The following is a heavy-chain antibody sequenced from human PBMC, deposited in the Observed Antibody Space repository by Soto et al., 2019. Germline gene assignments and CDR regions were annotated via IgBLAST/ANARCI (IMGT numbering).Heavy chain of an antibody. Sequence: ASVKVSCKASGYTFTSYGISWVRQAPGQGLEWMGWISAYNGNTNYAQKLQGRVTMTTDTSTSTAYMELRSLRSDDTAVYYYARESAYYDFWSGYYVPSAFDPWGQGTLVTVSS. V-gene: IGHV1-18*01. CDR3: ARESAYYDFWSGYYVPSAFDP. J-gene: IGHJ5*02. CDR2: ISAYNGNT. CDR1: GYTFTSYG. D-gene: IGHD3-3*01.